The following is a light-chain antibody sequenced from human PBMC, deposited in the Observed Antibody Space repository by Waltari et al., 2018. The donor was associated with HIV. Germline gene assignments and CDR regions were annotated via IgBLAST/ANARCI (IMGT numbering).Light chain of an antibody. CDR2: EVS. V-gene: IGLV2-14*01. J-gene: IGLJ2*01. CDR3: SSYTNRATLL. Sequence: QSALTQPASVSGSPGQSITISCTGSSSDVGAYNFVSWYQQHPGQTPKLIIYEVSNRPSGVSYRFSGSKSVNTASLTISGLQADDEADYYCSSYTNRATLLFGGGTRLTVL. CDR1: SSDVGAYNF.